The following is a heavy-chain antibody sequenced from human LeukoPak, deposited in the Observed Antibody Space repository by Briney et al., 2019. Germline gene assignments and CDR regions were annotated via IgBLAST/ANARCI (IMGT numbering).Heavy chain of an antibody. CDR1: GYTFTSYA. CDR3: ARDRAVAGALHFDY. CDR2: INAGNGNT. V-gene: IGHV1-3*01. Sequence: GASVKVSCKASGYTFTSYAMHWVRQAPGQRLEWMGWINAGNGNTKYSQKFQGRVTITRDTSASTAYMELSSLRSEDTAVYYCARDRAVAGALHFDYWGQGTLVTVSS. J-gene: IGHJ4*02. D-gene: IGHD6-19*01.